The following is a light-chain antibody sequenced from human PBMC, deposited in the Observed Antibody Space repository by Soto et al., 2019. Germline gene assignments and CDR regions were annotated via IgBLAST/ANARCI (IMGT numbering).Light chain of an antibody. Sequence: DIQMTQSPSSLSASVGDRVTITCRASQDISNSLAWFQQKPGKVPKSLIFATSNLQSGVPSRFSGSRSGTDFTLTIISLQPEDFATYYCRQCATFPFTFGPGTTVDIK. CDR2: ATS. J-gene: IGKJ3*01. V-gene: IGKV1-16*01. CDR3: RQCATFPFT. CDR1: QDISNS.